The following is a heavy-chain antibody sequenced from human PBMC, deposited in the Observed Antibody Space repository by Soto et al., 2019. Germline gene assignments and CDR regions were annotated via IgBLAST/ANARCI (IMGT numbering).Heavy chain of an antibody. CDR3: ARDDFGRPTRAFHP. CDR1: VDFISYYS. V-gene: IGHV4-4*07. Sequence: PSETLSLTCTVSVDFISYYSWAWIRHSAGKGLEWIGRVYSTGTIFYNPSLKSRATMSVDTSKNQFSLKLTSVNAADTAVYYCARDDFGRPTRAFHPWGQGTLVTLSS. D-gene: IGHD4-17*01. J-gene: IGHJ5*02. CDR2: VYSTGTI.